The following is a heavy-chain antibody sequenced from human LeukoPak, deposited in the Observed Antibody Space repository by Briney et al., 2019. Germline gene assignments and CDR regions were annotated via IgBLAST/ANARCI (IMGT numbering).Heavy chain of an antibody. Sequence: SGSTYYNPSLKSRVTISVDTSKNQFSLKLSSVTAADTAVYYCASSIKYSYGRRGNWYFDLWGRGTLVTVSS. CDR3: ASSIKYSYGRRGNWYFDL. D-gene: IGHD5-18*01. J-gene: IGHJ2*01. V-gene: IGHV4-31*02. CDR2: SGST.